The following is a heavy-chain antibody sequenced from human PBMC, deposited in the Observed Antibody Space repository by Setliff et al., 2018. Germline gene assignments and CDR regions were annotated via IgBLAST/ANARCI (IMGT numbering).Heavy chain of an antibody. CDR3: AIPSGSSDAEYFQH. V-gene: IGHV3-7*01. CDR1: GFSFSNYW. CDR2: IKQDGSEK. Sequence: PGESLKISCVASGFSFSNYWMNWVRQAPGKGLEWVANIKQDGSEKYYVDSVKGRFTISRDNAKNSLYLQMNSLRAEDTAVYYCAIPSGSSDAEYFQHWGQGTLVTVSS. J-gene: IGHJ1*01. D-gene: IGHD1-26*01.